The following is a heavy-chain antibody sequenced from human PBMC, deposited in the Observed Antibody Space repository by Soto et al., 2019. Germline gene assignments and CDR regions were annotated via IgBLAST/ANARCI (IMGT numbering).Heavy chain of an antibody. CDR1: GYSISNGYY. CDR3: AREKGHSNPFDF. V-gene: IGHV4-38-2*02. D-gene: IGHD4-4*01. CDR2: VYQTVST. Sequence: PSETLSLTCTVSGYSISNGYYLAWILQSPGKGLEWIGSVYQTVSTYYNPSLESRVTILVDIAKNHFSLRLNSVTAADTAVYFCAREKGHSNPFDFWGPGMLVTVSS. J-gene: IGHJ4*02.